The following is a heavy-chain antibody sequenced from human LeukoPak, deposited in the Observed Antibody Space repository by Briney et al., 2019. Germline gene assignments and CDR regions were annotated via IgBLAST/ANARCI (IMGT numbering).Heavy chain of an antibody. V-gene: IGHV3-30*18. CDR3: AKVSEVGTGGDKVYFDY. Sequence: GGSLRLSCAASGFTFSSYGMHWVRQAPGKGLEWVAVISYDGSNKYYADSVKGRFTISRDNSKNTLYLQMNSLRAEDTAVYYCAKVSEVGTGGDKVYFDYWGQGTLVTVSS. D-gene: IGHD2-21*01. J-gene: IGHJ4*02. CDR1: GFTFSSYG. CDR2: ISYDGSNK.